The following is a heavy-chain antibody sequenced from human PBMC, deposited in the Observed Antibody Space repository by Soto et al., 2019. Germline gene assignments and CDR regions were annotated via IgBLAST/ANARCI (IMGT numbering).Heavy chain of an antibody. CDR1: GGFISSGDYY. Sequence: QVQLQESGPGLVKPSQTLSLTCTVSGGFISSGDYYWNWIRQLPGKGLEWIGYIAHSGSSFYNPSLQGRVALALDTSKNQFSLKLNHVPAADTAVYYCAREVVPATVDFYYYYIDFWGKGTTVTVSS. CDR2: IAHSGSS. D-gene: IGHD2-2*01. J-gene: IGHJ6*03. CDR3: AREVVPATVDFYYYYIDF. V-gene: IGHV4-31*03.